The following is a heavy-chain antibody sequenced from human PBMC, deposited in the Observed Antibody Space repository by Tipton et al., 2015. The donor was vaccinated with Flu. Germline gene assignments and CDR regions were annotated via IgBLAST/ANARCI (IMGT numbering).Heavy chain of an antibody. V-gene: IGHV3-23*01. CDR3: AKDVDDILTGYAASDAFDI. J-gene: IGHJ3*02. D-gene: IGHD3-9*01. CDR1: GLTFSSYA. Sequence: SLRLSCAASGLTFSSYAMSWVRQAPGKGLEWVSAISGSGGSTYYADSVKGRFTISRDNSKNTLYLQMNSLRAEDTAVYYCAKDVDDILTGYAASDAFDIWGQGTMVTVSS. CDR2: ISGSGGST.